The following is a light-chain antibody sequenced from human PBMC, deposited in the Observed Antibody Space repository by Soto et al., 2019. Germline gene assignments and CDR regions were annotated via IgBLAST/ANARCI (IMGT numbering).Light chain of an antibody. Sequence: SPSAVSVKVGDRVTITCRASQTVSSWLAWYQQKPGKAPKLLIYKASTLKSGVPSRFSGSGSGTEFTLTISSLQPDDCIRYYSKVSTSQSEGFGQ. CDR1: QTVSSW. J-gene: IGKJ5*01. CDR3: KVSTSQSEG. V-gene: IGKV1-5*03. CDR2: KAS.